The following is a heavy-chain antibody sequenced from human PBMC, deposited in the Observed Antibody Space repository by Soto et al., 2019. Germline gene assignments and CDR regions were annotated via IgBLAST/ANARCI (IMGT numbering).Heavy chain of an antibody. D-gene: IGHD3-16*01. CDR3: AHIDYYVNRHAFDF. Sequence: QITLEESGPTLVKPTQTLTLTCTFSGFSLTTSGVGVGWIRQPPGKALEWLALIHWDDDKWYSPSLKSRVTITKDTSKNQVVLTMTNMDPVDTATYYCAHIDYYVNRHAFDFWGQGTMVTVSS. V-gene: IGHV2-5*02. CDR2: IHWDDDK. J-gene: IGHJ3*01. CDR1: GFSLTTSGVG.